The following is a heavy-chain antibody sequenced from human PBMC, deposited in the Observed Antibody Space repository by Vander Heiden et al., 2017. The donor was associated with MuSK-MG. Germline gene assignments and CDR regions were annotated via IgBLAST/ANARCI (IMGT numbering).Heavy chain of an antibody. D-gene: IGHD3-10*01. CDR3: ARDLYTFDI. CDR2: IKQDGNEK. Sequence: EVQLVESGGGLVQPGGSLRLSCAASGSTFRSYWMAWVRQAPGKGLEWLANIKQDGNEKNYVDPVKGRFTISRDNAKNSLYLQMNGLRAEDTAVYYCARDLYTFDIWGQGTMVTVSS. V-gene: IGHV3-7*01. CDR1: GSTFRSYW. J-gene: IGHJ3*02.